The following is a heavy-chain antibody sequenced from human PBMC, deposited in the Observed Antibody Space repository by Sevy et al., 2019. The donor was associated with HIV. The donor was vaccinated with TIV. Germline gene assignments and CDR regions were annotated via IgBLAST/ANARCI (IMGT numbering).Heavy chain of an antibody. V-gene: IGHV1-18*01. CDR1: GYTFTSYG. CDR3: AWAYSSSSQMGY. D-gene: IGHD6-6*01. J-gene: IGHJ4*02. CDR2: ISAYNGNT. Sequence: ASVKVSCKASGYTFTSYGISWVRQAPGQGLEWMGWISAYNGNTNSAQKLQGRVTMTTDTSTSTAYMELRSLRSDDTAVYYCAWAYSSSSQMGYWGQGTLVTVSS.